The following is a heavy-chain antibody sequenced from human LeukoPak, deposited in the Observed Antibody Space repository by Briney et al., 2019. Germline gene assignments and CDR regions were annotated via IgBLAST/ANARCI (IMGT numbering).Heavy chain of an antibody. J-gene: IGHJ4*02. V-gene: IGHV1-69*13. CDR2: ILPIFGTT. D-gene: IGHD3-16*01. CDR3: ARGNDYVGEYDY. Sequence: SVKVSCKASGGTFKNYAISWVRQAPGQGLEWMGGILPIFGTTNYAQKFQARVTITADESTSTAYMEMSSLRAEDTAVYYCARGNDYVGEYDYWGQGTLVTVSS. CDR1: GGTFKNYA.